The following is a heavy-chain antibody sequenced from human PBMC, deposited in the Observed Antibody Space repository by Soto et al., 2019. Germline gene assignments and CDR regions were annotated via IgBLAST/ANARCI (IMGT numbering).Heavy chain of an antibody. CDR1: GCSIISYY. CDR2: IYYSGST. CDR3: AREGSSGYWTY. D-gene: IGHD3-22*01. V-gene: IGHV4-59*01. Sequence: QVQLQESGPGLVKPSETLSLTCTVSGCSIISYYWSWIRQPPGKGLDWLGYIYYSGSTNDNPSLKSRLTISVDTSKHPFSLKLSSVTAADTAVYYCAREGSSGYWTYWAQGPLVTVSS. J-gene: IGHJ4*02.